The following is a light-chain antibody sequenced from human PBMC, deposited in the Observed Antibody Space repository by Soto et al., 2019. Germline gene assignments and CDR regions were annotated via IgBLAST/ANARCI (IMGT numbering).Light chain of an antibody. CDR1: QSLLHSDGYNY. Sequence: DIVMTQSPLSLPVTPGEPASISCRSSQSLLHSDGYNYLDWYQQKPGQAPRLLIYGASTRATGIPARFSGSGPGTEFTLTISSLQSEDFAVYYCQQYNNWITFGQGTRLEIK. CDR3: QQYNNWIT. CDR2: GAS. V-gene: IGKV3-15*01. J-gene: IGKJ5*01.